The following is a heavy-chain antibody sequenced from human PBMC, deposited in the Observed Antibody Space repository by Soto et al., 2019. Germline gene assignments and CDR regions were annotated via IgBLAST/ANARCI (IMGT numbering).Heavy chain of an antibody. V-gene: IGHV4-30-4*01. CDR3: ASRHSSPSFDY. D-gene: IGHD6-13*01. J-gene: IGHJ4*02. CDR1: GGSISSGDYY. CDR2: IYYSGST. Sequence: QVQLQESGPGLVKPSQTLSLTCTVSGGSISSGDYYWSWIRQPPGKGLEWIGSIYYSGSTYYNPSLQRRVTISVDTSKDQFSLKLNSVTAADTAVYYCASRHSSPSFDYWGQGTLVTVSS.